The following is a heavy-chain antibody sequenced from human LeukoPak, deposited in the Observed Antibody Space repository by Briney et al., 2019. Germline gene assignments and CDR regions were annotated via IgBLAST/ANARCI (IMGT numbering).Heavy chain of an antibody. J-gene: IGHJ3*02. CDR3: ARSTFDDSSGYYVDMGAFDI. D-gene: IGHD3-22*01. CDR1: GYSFTSYW. CDR2: IYPGDSDT. V-gene: IGHV5-51*01. Sequence: LGESLNISCKGSGYSFTSYWIGWVRQMPGKGLEWMGIIYPGDSDTRYSPSFQGQVTISADKSISTAYLQWSSLKASDTAMYYCARSTFDDSSGYYVDMGAFDIWGQGTMVTVSS.